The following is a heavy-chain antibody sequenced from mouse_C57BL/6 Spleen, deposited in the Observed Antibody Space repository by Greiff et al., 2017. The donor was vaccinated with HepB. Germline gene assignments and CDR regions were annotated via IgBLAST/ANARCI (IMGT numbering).Heavy chain of an antibody. CDR1: GYTFTDYY. V-gene: IGHV1-26*01. Sequence: VQLQQSGPELVKPGASVKISCKASGYTFTDYYMNWVKQSHGKSLEWIGDINPNNGGTSYNQKFKGKATLTVDKSSSTAYMELRSLTSEDSAVYYCASPYSNYGFDYWGQGTTLTVSS. D-gene: IGHD2-5*01. J-gene: IGHJ2*01. CDR3: ASPYSNYGFDY. CDR2: INPNNGGT.